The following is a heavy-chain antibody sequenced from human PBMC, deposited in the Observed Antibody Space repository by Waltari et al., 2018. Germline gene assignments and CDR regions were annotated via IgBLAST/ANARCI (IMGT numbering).Heavy chain of an antibody. V-gene: IGHV1-69-2*01. J-gene: IGHJ3*01. Sequence: EVQLVQSGAEVKKPGATVKISCKVSGYTFTDYYMHWVQQAPGKGLEWMGLVDPEDGETIYAEKFQGRVTITADTSKNHFSLRLTSVTAADTALYYCARNLTAWTTGTFDVWGQGTMVTVSS. D-gene: IGHD2-21*02. CDR2: VDPEDGET. CDR1: GYTFTDYY. CDR3: ARNLTAWTTGTFDV.